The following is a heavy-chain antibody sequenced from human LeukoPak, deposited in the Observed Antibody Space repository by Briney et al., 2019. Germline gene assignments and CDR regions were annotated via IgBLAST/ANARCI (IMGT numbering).Heavy chain of an antibody. J-gene: IGHJ4*02. D-gene: IGHD2-21*01. V-gene: IGHV3-23*01. CDR2: ISGSGGTT. CDR3: AKAPVTSCRGAYCYPFDS. Sequence: VGSLRLSCAASGFTFSSYTMSWVSQAPGKGLEWVAAISGSGGTTYYTDSVKGRFTISRDHSKNTLYLQMNSLRAEDAAVYFCAKAPVTSCRGAYCYPFDSWGQGTLVTVSS. CDR1: GFTFSSYT.